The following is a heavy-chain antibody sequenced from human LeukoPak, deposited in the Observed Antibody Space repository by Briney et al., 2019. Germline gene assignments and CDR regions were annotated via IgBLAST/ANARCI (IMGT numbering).Heavy chain of an antibody. D-gene: IGHD3-22*01. J-gene: IGHJ4*02. CDR2: ISAYNGNT. CDR3: ARDLRSYYYDSSGYYLLY. Sequence: GASVKVSCKASGYTFTSYGISGVRQAPGQGLEWMGWISAYNGNTNYEQKLQGRVTMTTDTSTSTAYMELRSLRSDDTAVYYCARDLRSYYYDSSGYYLLYWGQGTLVTVSS. CDR1: GYTFTSYG. V-gene: IGHV1-18*01.